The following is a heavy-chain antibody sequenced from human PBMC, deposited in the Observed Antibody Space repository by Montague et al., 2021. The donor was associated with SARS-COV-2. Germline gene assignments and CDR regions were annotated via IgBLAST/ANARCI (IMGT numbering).Heavy chain of an antibody. Sequence: SETLSLTCTVSGGSVSRISSHWGWIRQPSGKGLEYIGSFYYAGGTQYNPSLKSRVTISVDTSNDQFSLKMNSVTAADTAAYFCARLYGSSFDYWGQGTLVTVSS. CDR3: ARLYGSSFDY. V-gene: IGHV4-39*01. CDR1: GGSVSRISSH. J-gene: IGHJ4*02. CDR2: FYYAGGT. D-gene: IGHD4-17*01.